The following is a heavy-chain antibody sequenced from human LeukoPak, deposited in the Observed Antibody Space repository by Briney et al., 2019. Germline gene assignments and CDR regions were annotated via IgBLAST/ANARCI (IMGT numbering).Heavy chain of an antibody. CDR1: GFTFSDYY. CDR3: ARDLTFGGVIVPNWFDP. D-gene: IGHD3-16*02. CDR2: VSSGSSTI. J-gene: IGHJ5*02. Sequence: GGSLRLSCAASGFTFSDYYMSWIRQAPGKALEWVSYVSSGSSTIYYADSVKGRFTVSRDDAKNSLYLQMNSLRAEDTAVYYCARDLTFGGVIVPNWFDPWGQGTLVTVSS. V-gene: IGHV3-11*04.